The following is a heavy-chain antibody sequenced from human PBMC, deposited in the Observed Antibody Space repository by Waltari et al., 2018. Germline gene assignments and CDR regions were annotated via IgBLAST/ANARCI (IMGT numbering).Heavy chain of an antibody. J-gene: IGHJ4*02. CDR2: FYASGDT. CDR3: ARGGSPSLDY. D-gene: IGHD3-10*01. V-gene: IGHV4-4*09. CDR1: RGFITQGA. Sequence: QVELRESGPGLVKPSETLSLTCSVARGFITQGAGSWVRKTPGRGLEWLCFFYASGDTRFNPSLGGRATISFDTAKNQYSLHLTSVTAADTGVYYCARGGSPSLDYWGPG.